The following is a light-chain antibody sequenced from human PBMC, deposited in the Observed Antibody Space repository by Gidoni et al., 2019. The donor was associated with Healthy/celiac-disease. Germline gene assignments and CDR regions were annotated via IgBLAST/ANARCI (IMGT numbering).Light chain of an antibody. Sequence: EIVMTQSPATLSVSPGERATLSCKASQNVSSNLAWYQQKPGQAPRLPIYGASTRATGIPARFSGSGSGTEFTLTISSLQSEDFAVYYCQQYNNWPLTFGGGTKVEIK. CDR1: QNVSSN. V-gene: IGKV3-15*01. CDR2: GAS. J-gene: IGKJ4*01. CDR3: QQYNNWPLT.